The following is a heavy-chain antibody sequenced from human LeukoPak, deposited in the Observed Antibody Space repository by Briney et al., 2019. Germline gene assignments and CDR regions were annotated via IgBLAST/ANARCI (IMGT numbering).Heavy chain of an antibody. CDR2: IRSKANSYAT. CDR3: TILFRVTR. J-gene: IGHJ4*02. D-gene: IGHD2-21*01. V-gene: IGHV3-73*01. CDR1: GFTFSGSA. Sequence: GGSLRLSCAASGFTFSGSAMRWVRQATGKGLEWVGRIRSKANSYATAYAASVKGRFTISRDDSKNTAYLQMNSLKTEDTAVYYCTILFRVTRWGQGTLVTVSS.